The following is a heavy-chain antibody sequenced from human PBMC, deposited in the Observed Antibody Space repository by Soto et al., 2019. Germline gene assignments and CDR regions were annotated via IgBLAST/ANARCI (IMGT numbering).Heavy chain of an antibody. CDR2: INHSGST. D-gene: IGHD3-3*01. V-gene: IGHV4-34*01. CDR1: GGSFSAYY. CDR3: ARHRTGTSRIFEENWFDP. Sequence: PSEPLSLTCAVSGGSFSAYYWSWIRQPPGKGPEWIGEINHSGSTDYNPSLETRVTISVDTSKKQFSLKLNSVTAADTAVYYCARHRTGTSRIFEENWFDPWGQGTLVTVSA. J-gene: IGHJ5*02.